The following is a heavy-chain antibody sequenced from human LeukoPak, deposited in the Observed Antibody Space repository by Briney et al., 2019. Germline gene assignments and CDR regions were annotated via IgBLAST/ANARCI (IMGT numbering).Heavy chain of an antibody. CDR2: IYSGGST. CDR1: GFTVSSNY. D-gene: IGHD1-1*01. J-gene: IGHJ4*02. CDR3: AKDGTTTITFDY. V-gene: IGHV3-53*01. Sequence: GGSLRLSCAASGFTVSSNYMSWVRQAPGKGLEWVSVIYSGGSTYYADSVKGRFTISRDNSKNTLYLQMNSLRAEDTAVYYCAKDGTTTITFDYCGQGTLVTVSS.